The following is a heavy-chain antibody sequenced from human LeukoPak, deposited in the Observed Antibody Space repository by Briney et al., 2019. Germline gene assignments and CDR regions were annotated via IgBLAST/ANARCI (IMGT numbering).Heavy chain of an antibody. CDR3: ARDSDWYSSSWYYYYYGMDV. CDR2: ISAYNGNT. V-gene: IGHV1-18*01. Sequence: GASVKVSCKASGYTFTSYGISWVRQAPGQGLEWMGWISAYNGNTNYAQKLQGRVTMTTDTSTSTAYMELRSQRSDDTAVYYCARDSDWYSSSWYYYYYGMDVWGQGTTVTVSS. CDR1: GYTFTSYG. D-gene: IGHD6-13*01. J-gene: IGHJ6*02.